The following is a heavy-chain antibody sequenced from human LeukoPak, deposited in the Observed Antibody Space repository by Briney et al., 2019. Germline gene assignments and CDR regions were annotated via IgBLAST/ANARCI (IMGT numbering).Heavy chain of an antibody. Sequence: GGSLRLSCAASGFTVSSNYMSWVCQAPGKGLEWVSVIYSGGSTYYADSVKGRFTISRHNSKNTLYLQMNSLRAEDTAVYYRAKDHAGPVDFWGQGTMVTVSS. D-gene: IGHD3-9*01. CDR3: AKDHAGPVDF. J-gene: IGHJ3*01. CDR2: IYSGGST. CDR1: GFTVSSNY. V-gene: IGHV3-53*04.